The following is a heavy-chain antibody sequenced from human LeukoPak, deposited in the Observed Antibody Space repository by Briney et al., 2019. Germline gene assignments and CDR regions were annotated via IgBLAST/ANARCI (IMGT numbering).Heavy chain of an antibody. D-gene: IGHD1-26*01. CDR1: GFTFSSYG. J-gene: IGHJ4*02. Sequence: GGSLRLSCAASGFTFSSYGMHWVRQAPGKGLEWVAFIRYDGSNKYYADSVKGRFTISRDNAKNSLSLQMNSLRAEDTAVYYCARAGVGAYYFDYWGQGTLVTVSS. CDR3: ARAGVGAYYFDY. V-gene: IGHV3-30*02. CDR2: IRYDGSNK.